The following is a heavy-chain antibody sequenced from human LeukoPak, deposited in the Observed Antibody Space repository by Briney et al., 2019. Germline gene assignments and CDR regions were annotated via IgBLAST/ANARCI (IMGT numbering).Heavy chain of an antibody. D-gene: IGHD2-15*01. J-gene: IGHJ4*02. CDR1: GYTFTSYD. CDR2: MNPISGDT. CDR3: ARSNADSDPGY. V-gene: IGHV1-8*01. Sequence: ASVKVSCKASGYTFTSYDVNWVRQATGQGLEWMGWMNPISGDTGYALKFQGRVTMTRDTSISTAYMELSRLRSDDTAVYYCARSNADSDPGYWGQGTLVTVSS.